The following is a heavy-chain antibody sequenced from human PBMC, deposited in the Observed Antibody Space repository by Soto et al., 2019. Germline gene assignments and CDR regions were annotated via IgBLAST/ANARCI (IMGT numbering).Heavy chain of an antibody. CDR1: GGTFSSYT. CDR2: IIPILGIA. D-gene: IGHD3-9*01. Sequence: ASVKVSCKASGGTFSSYTISWVRQAPGQGLEWMGRIIPILGIANYAQKFQGRVTITADKSTSTAYMELSSLRSEDTAVYYCARDLAYYDILTGYFDYWGQGTLVTVSS. CDR3: ARDLAYYDILTGYFDY. V-gene: IGHV1-69*04. J-gene: IGHJ4*02.